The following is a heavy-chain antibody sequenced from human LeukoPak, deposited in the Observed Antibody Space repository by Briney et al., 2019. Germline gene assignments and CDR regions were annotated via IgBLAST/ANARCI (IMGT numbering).Heavy chain of an antibody. D-gene: IGHD6-19*01. CDR3: ARTARPSSGWYLVDY. Sequence: AGGSLRLSCAASGFTFSNYAMSWIRQPPGKGLEWIGYIYYSGSTNYNPSLKSRVTISVDTSKNQFSLKLSSVTAADTAVYYCARTARPSSGWYLVDYWGQGTLVTVSS. V-gene: IGHV4-59*01. J-gene: IGHJ4*02. CDR2: IYYSGST. CDR1: GFTFSNYA.